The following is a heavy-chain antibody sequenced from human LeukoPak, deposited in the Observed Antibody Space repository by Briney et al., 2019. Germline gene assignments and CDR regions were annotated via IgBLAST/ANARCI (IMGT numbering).Heavy chain of an antibody. CDR3: ARHYGP. J-gene: IGHJ5*02. Sequence: SETLSLTCTVSGGSISGSTYYWGWIRQPPGKGLEWIGSIYYSGSTYYNPSLKSRVTISVDTSKNQFSLNLSSVTAADTVVYYCARHYGPWGQGTLVTVSS. CDR2: IYYSGST. V-gene: IGHV4-39*01. D-gene: IGHD3-16*01. CDR1: GGSISGSTYY.